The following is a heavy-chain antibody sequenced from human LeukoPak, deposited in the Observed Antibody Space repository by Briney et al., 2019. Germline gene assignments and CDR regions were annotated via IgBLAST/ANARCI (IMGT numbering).Heavy chain of an antibody. CDR2: INPNSAGT. CDR1: GYSFTAFY. D-gene: IGHD6-13*01. J-gene: IGHJ4*02. Sequence: AASVKVSCKTSGYSFTAFYIHWVRQAPGQGLEWMGWINPNSAGTNYAQKFQGRVTMTRDTSISTAYMELSRLRSDDTAVYYCAIIAAAGYFDYWGQGTLVTVSS. V-gene: IGHV1-2*02. CDR3: AIIAAAGYFDY.